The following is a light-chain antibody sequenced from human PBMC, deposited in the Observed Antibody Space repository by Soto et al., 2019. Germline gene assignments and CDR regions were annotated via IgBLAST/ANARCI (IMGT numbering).Light chain of an antibody. CDR2: DAS. J-gene: IGKJ1*01. CDR3: QQRSNWPPTWT. Sequence: EIVLTQSPATLSLSPGERATLSCRASQSVYSYLAWYQQKPGQAPRLLISDASKRATGIPARFSGSGSGTDFTLTISSREPEDFAVYYCQQRSNWPPTWTFGQGTKVEIK. V-gene: IGKV3-11*01. CDR1: QSVYSY.